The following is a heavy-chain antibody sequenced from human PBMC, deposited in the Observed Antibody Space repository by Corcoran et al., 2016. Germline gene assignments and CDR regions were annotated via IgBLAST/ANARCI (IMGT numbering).Heavy chain of an antibody. D-gene: IGHD1-26*01. CDR3: ARGGHVVGATPHDAFDI. J-gene: IGHJ3*02. CDR2: IFYSGNS. Sequence: QVQLQESGPGLVKPSETLSLTCTVSGAPISSYFWSWIRQPPGKGLEWIGYIFYSGNSNYNPSLKNGVTISGDTSKNHLSLRLGSVTAADTAVYYCARGGHVVGATPHDAFDIWGQGTMVTVSS. V-gene: IGHV4-59*01. CDR1: GAPISSYF.